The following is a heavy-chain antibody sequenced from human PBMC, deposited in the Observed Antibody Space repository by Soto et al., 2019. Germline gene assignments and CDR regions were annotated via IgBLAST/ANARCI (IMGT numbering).Heavy chain of an antibody. J-gene: IGHJ1*01. CDR1: GFTFADAW. CDR3: ATPSRSYIQY. Sequence: EVQLVESGGGSVNPGGSLRLSCAASGFTFADAWMAWVRQAPGRGLEWVGLIKTLTDGEATDFAASVRGRFSLSRDDSKNTLELQMRNMRTEDTAVYYCATPSRSYIQYWGQGTLVTVSS. D-gene: IGHD2-2*01. CDR2: IKTLTDGEAT. V-gene: IGHV3-15*01.